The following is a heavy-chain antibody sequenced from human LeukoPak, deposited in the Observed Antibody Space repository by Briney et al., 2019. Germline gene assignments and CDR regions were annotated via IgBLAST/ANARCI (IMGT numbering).Heavy chain of an antibody. CDR2: IYFSGDT. V-gene: IGHV4-30-4*01. CDR1: GGSIRTGDYY. CDR3: ARRNFYYYGSGTYPAGFDY. J-gene: IGHJ4*02. Sequence: SETLSLTCTVSGGSIRTGDYYWSWIRQPPGKGLEWIGNIYFSGDTSYNPSLKSRLTISLDTSKNQFSLTLTSVTAADTAFYYCARRNFYYYGSGTYPAGFDYWGQGILATVSS. D-gene: IGHD3-10*01.